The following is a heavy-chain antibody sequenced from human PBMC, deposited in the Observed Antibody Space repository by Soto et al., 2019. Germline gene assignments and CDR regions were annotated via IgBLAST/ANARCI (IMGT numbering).Heavy chain of an antibody. D-gene: IGHD2-21*01. CDR1: GFTFTTSA. CDR3: AADPEATMAIYY. J-gene: IGHJ4*02. V-gene: IGHV1-58*02. Sequence: ASVKVSCKASGFTFTTSAIQWVRQARGQRLEWIGWIVVGSGNTNYAQKFHERVTITRDMSTSIVYMELSSLRSDDTAVYYCAADPEATMAIYYWGQGTLVTVSS. CDR2: IVVGSGNT.